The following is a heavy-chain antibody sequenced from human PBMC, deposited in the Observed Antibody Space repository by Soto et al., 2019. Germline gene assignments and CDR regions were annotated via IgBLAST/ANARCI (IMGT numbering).Heavy chain of an antibody. CDR1: GYTFTGYY. D-gene: IGHD3-22*01. Sequence: ASVKVSCKASGYTFTGYYMHWVRQAPGQGLEWMGWINPNSGGTNYAQKFQGWVTMTRDTSISTAYMELSRLRSDDTAVYYCARAKGPYYYDSSGPSRPSYYYGMDVWGQGTTVTVS. CDR2: INPNSGGT. J-gene: IGHJ6*02. CDR3: ARAKGPYYYDSSGPSRPSYYYGMDV. V-gene: IGHV1-2*04.